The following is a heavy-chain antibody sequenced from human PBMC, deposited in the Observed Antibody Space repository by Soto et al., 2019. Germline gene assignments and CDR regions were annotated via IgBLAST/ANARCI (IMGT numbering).Heavy chain of an antibody. CDR2: IYYSGST. Sequence: KASETLSLTCTVSGGSISSYYWSWIRQPPGKGLEWIGYIYYSGSTNYNPSLKSRVTISVDTSKNQFSLKLSSVTAADTAVYYCAREGVAAAGLIHWFDPWGQGTLVTVSS. D-gene: IGHD6-13*01. J-gene: IGHJ5*02. CDR3: AREGVAAAGLIHWFDP. CDR1: GGSISSYY. V-gene: IGHV4-59*01.